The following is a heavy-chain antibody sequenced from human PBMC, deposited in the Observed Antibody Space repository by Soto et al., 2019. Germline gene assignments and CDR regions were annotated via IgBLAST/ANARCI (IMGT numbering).Heavy chain of an antibody. CDR2: IYHSGST. CDR3: ARSPTIAAAGKTAPGWFDP. CDR1: GYSISSGYY. V-gene: IGHV4-38-2*01. Sequence: PSETLSLTCAVSGYSISSGYYWGWIRQPPGKGLEWIGSIYHSGSTYYNPSLKSRVTISVDTSKSQFSLKLSSVTAADTAVYYCARSPTIAAAGKTAPGWFDPWGQGTLVTVSS. D-gene: IGHD6-13*01. J-gene: IGHJ5*02.